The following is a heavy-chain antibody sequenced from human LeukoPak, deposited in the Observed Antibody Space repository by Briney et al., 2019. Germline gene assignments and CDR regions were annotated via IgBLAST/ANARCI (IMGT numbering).Heavy chain of an antibody. J-gene: IGHJ4*02. D-gene: IGHD1-1*01. V-gene: IGHV3-15*01. CDR1: GFTFSNAR. CDR2: IKSKTDGGTT. Sequence: GGSLRLSCAASGFTFSNARMSWVRQAPGKGLEWVGRIKSKTDGGTTDYAAPVKGRFTISRDNSKNTLYLQMNSLRADDTAIYYCVKGYITNWFLWDYWGQGTLVAVSS. CDR3: VKGYITNWFLWDY.